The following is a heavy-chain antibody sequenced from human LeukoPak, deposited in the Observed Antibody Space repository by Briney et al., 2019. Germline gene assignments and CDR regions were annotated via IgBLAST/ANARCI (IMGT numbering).Heavy chain of an antibody. Sequence: SQTLSLTCTVSGGSISSGSYYWSWIRQPAGKGLEWIGRIYTSGSTNYNPSLKSRVTISVDTSKNQFSLKLSSVTAADTAVYYCARDVSARPNWFDPWGQGTLVTVSS. J-gene: IGHJ5*02. CDR1: GGSISSGSYY. V-gene: IGHV4-61*02. D-gene: IGHD6-6*01. CDR2: IYTSGST. CDR3: ARDVSARPNWFDP.